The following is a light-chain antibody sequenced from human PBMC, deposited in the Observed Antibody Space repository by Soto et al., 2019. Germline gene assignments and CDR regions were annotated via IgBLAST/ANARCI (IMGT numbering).Light chain of an antibody. Sequence: EIVMTQSPGTLSLSPREMATLSFMASQTVSSSYLAWYQQKPGQAPRLLIYGASTRATGIPDRFSGSGSGRDFTLTISRLEPEDFAVYYCQQYGSLSWAFGQGTKVDI. CDR1: QTVSSSY. CDR3: QQYGSLSWA. J-gene: IGKJ1*01. CDR2: GAS. V-gene: IGKV3-20*01.